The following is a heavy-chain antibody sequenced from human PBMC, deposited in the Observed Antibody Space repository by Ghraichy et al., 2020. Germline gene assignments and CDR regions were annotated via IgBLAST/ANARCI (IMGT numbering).Heavy chain of an antibody. CDR3: VRDYYHNVVDP. D-gene: IGHD3-22*01. J-gene: IGHJ5*02. CDR1: GASFSTFA. V-gene: IGHV3-64D*06. Sequence: GASLRLSCSVSGASFSTFAMHWIRQAPGKGLQYVSGISGSGDYIYYADSVKGRFTISRDYSKNTLYFQMTSLRAEDTAVYYCVRDYYHNVVDPWGQGTLVTVSS. CDR2: ISGSGDYI.